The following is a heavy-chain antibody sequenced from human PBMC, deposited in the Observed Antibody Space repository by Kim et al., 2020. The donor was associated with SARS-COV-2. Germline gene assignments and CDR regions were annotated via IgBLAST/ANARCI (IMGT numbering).Heavy chain of an antibody. D-gene: IGHD3-3*01. V-gene: IGHV1-18*01. Sequence: ASVKVSCKASGYTFTSYGISWVRQAPGQGLEWMGWISAYNGNTNYAQKLQGRVTMTTDTSTSTAYMELRSLRSDDTAVYYCASFQANDFWSGYYDYWGQGTLVTVSS. CDR1: GYTFTSYG. CDR3: ASFQANDFWSGYYDY. CDR2: ISAYNGNT. J-gene: IGHJ4*02.